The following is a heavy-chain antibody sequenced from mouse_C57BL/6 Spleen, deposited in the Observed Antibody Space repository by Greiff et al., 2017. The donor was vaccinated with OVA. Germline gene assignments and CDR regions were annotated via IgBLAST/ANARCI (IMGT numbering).Heavy chain of an antibody. J-gene: IGHJ2*01. CDR2: ISSGSSTI. CDR3: ARDYYGSRGSYYFDY. Sequence: EVNLVESGGGLVKPGGSLKLSCAASGFTFSDYGMHWVRQAPEKGLEWVAYISSGSSTIYYADTVKGRFTISRDNAKNTLFLQMTSLRSEDTAMYYCARDYYGSRGSYYFDYWGQGTTLTVSS. CDR1: GFTFSDYG. V-gene: IGHV5-17*01. D-gene: IGHD1-1*01.